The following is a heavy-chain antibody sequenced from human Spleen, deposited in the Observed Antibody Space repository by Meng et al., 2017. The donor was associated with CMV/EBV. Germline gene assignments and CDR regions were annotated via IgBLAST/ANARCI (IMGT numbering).Heavy chain of an antibody. Sequence: GESLKISCAASGFTFSNYWMTWVRQAPGKGLEWVANIRQDGSEKYYVDSVKGRFTISRDNAKNSLYLQMNSLRAEDTAVYYCARDIRGSDYYYGMDVWGQGTAVTVSS. CDR2: IRQDGSEK. V-gene: IGHV3-7*01. CDR3: ARDIRGSDYYYGMDV. CDR1: GFTFSNYW. J-gene: IGHJ6*02. D-gene: IGHD3-10*01.